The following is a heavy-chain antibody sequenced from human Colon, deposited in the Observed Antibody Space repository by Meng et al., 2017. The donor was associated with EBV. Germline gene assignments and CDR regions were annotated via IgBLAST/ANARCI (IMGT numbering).Heavy chain of an antibody. CDR2: IYHSGAT. J-gene: IGHJ4*02. Sequence: QVQLQESGPGLVKPSETLSLTCAVSGGSISSGNWWSWFRQSPGKGLEWIGEIYHSGATSYNPSLKRRLSMSVDKSKNHFSLRLSSVTAADTAVYYCARDSPYCNGGSCPLLLHWGQGLLVTVSS. D-gene: IGHD2-15*01. CDR3: ARDSPYCNGGSCPLLLH. V-gene: IGHV4-4*02. CDR1: GGSISSGNW.